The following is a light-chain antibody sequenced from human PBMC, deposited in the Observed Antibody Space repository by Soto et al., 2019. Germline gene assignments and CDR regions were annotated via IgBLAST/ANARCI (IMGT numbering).Light chain of an antibody. J-gene: IGLJ2*01. CDR2: EIF. V-gene: IGLV2-14*01. CDR1: TNDVGAFDY. CDR3: SSYTTNNAHV. Sequence: QSVLTQPASVSASPGQSISISCTGTTNDVGAFDYVSWYQQHPGKPPKLIIYEIFNRPSGVSHRFSGSKSGNSASLTISGLHAEDEADYYCSSYTTNNAHVFGGGTKVTVL.